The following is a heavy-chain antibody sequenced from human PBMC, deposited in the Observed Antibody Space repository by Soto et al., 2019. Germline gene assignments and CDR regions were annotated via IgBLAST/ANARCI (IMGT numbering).Heavy chain of an antibody. D-gene: IGHD3-10*01. CDR1: GGSFSGYY. CDR3: ARGLGYYGSGSYGNLRGYYYMDV. V-gene: IGHV4-34*01. J-gene: IGHJ6*03. CDR2: INHSGST. Sequence: ETLSLTCAVYGGSFSGYYWSWIRQPPGKGLEWIGEINHSGSTNYNPSLKSRVTISVDTSKNQFSLKLSSVTAADTAVYYCARGLGYYGSGSYGNLRGYYYMDVWGKGTTVTVSS.